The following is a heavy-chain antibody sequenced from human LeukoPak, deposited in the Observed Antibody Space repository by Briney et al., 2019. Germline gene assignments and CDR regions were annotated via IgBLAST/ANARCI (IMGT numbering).Heavy chain of an antibody. J-gene: IGHJ3*02. Sequence: PGGSLRLSCAASGFTFSSCAMSWVRQAQGKGLEWVANIKQDGSEKYYVDSVKGRFIISRDNAKNSLYLQMNSLRAEDTAVYYCARDNYDFWSGPDAFDIWGQGTMVTVSS. CDR2: IKQDGSEK. CDR3: ARDNYDFWSGPDAFDI. V-gene: IGHV3-7*01. D-gene: IGHD3-3*01. CDR1: GFTFSSCA.